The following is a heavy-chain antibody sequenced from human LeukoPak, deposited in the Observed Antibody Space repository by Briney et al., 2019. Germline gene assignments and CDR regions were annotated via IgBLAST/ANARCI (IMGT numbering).Heavy chain of an antibody. J-gene: IGHJ6*02. CDR2: FDPEDGET. D-gene: IGHD6-13*01. CDR1: GYTLTELS. V-gene: IGHV1-24*01. Sequence: GASVKASCKVSGYTLTELSMHWVRQAPGKGLEWMGGFDPEDGETIYAQKFQGRVTMTEDTSTDTAYMELSSLRSEDTAVYYCATAAGTSFYYYGMDVWGQGTTVTVSS. CDR3: ATAAGTSFYYYGMDV.